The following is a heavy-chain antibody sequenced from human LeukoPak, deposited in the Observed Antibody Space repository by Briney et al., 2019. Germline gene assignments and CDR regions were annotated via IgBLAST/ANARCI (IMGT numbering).Heavy chain of an antibody. CDR1: GGSISSGGYS. D-gene: IGHD5-24*01. V-gene: IGHV4-30-2*01. CDR2: IYHSGST. CDR3: ARRNLGRHNYSARGFDY. J-gene: IGHJ4*02. Sequence: PSETLSLTCAVSGGSISSGGYSWSWIRQPPGKGLEWIGYIYHSGSTNYNPSLKSRVTISVDKSKNQFSLKLSSVTAADTAVYYCARRNLGRHNYSARGFDYWDQGTLVTVSS.